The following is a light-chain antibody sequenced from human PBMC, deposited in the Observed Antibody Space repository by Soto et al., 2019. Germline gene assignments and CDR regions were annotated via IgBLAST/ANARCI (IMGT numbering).Light chain of an antibody. CDR3: QQYDRSSWT. CDR2: GAS. CDR1: ESFSDSY. Sequence: EIVVTQSPGTLSLSPGERATLFCRASESFSDSYVAWYQQKPGQAPRLLIYGASSRAIGIPDRFSGTGSGTDFTLTIIRLEPEDFAVYYCQQYDRSSWTFGQGTKVEIK. V-gene: IGKV3-20*01. J-gene: IGKJ1*01.